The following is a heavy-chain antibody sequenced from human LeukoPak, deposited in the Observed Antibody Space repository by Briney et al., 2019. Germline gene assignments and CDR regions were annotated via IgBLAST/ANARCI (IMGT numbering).Heavy chain of an antibody. CDR3: ASNPRGGSGWYH. D-gene: IGHD6-19*01. CDR2: ISSSSSYI. Sequence: GGSLRLSCAASGFTFSSYSMNWVRQAPGQGLEWVSSISSSSSYIYYADSVKGRFTISRDNAKNSLYLQMNSLRAEDTAVYYCASNPRGGSGWYHWGQGTLVTVSS. V-gene: IGHV3-21*01. J-gene: IGHJ4*02. CDR1: GFTFSSYS.